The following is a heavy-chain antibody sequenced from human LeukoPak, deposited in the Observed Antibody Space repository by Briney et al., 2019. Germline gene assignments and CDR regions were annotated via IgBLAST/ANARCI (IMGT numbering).Heavy chain of an antibody. D-gene: IGHD1-26*01. Sequence: GGSLRLSCAASGFTFSSYSMNWVRQAPGKGREWVSHITASGTAMFYADSVKGRFTISRDNAKNSLYLQMNSLRDEDTAVYYCASSGSYRFDYWGQGTLVTVSS. CDR2: ITASGTAM. CDR3: ASSGSYRFDY. CDR1: GFTFSSYS. V-gene: IGHV3-48*02. J-gene: IGHJ4*02.